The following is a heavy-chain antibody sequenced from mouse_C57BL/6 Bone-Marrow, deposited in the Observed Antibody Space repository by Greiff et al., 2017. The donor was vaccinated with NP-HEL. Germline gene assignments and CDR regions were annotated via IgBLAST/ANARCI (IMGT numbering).Heavy chain of an antibody. Sequence: EVMLVESGGGLVKPGGSLKLSCAASGFTFSSYAMSWVRQTPEKRLEWVATISDVGSYTYYPDNVKGRFTISRDKAKNNLYLQMSHLKAEDTAMYYCARNDYDGGYYAMDYWGQGTSVTVSS. CDR2: ISDVGSYT. V-gene: IGHV5-4*03. CDR1: GFTFSSYA. CDR3: ARNDYDGGYYAMDY. D-gene: IGHD2-4*01. J-gene: IGHJ4*01.